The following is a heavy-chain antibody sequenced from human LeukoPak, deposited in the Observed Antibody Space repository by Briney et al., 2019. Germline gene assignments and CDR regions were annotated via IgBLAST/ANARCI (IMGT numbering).Heavy chain of an antibody. CDR1: GGTLIHYS. V-gene: IGHV1-69*05. CDR2: IIPVFGTT. CDR3: ARVQYYYDSSGSFDY. D-gene: IGHD3-22*01. J-gene: IGHJ4*02. Sequence: SVKVSCKASGGTLIHYSISWVRQAPGQGLEWMGGIIPVFGTTNYAQKFQGRVTITTDESTSTAYLELSSLRSEDTAVYYCARVQYYYDSSGSFDYWGQGTLVTVSS.